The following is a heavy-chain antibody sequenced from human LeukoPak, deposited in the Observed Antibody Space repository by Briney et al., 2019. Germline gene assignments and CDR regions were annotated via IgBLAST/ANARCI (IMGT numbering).Heavy chain of an antibody. D-gene: IGHD4-17*01. CDR1: GFTFSSYA. CDR3: AKDRGATTVTPSY. CDR2: ISGSGGST. J-gene: IGHJ4*02. Sequence: GGSLRLSCAASGFTFSSYAMSWVCQAPGKGLEWVSAISGSGGSTYYADSVKGRFTISRDNSKNTLYLQMNSLRAEDTAVYYCAKDRGATTVTPSYWGQGTLVTVSS. V-gene: IGHV3-23*01.